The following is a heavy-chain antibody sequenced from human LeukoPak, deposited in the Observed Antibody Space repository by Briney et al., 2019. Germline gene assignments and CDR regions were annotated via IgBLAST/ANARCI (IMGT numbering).Heavy chain of an antibody. V-gene: IGHV3-30*04. CDR3: AKDGGSGWSGLGFDY. CDR2: ISYDGISK. CDR1: GFTFSSYA. Sequence: PGGSLRLSCAASGFTFSSYAMHWVRQAPGKGLEWVAVISYDGISKYYGDSVRGRFTISRDDSKNMLYLQVISLRAEDTAVYYCAKDGGSGWSGLGFDYWGQGTLVTVSS. D-gene: IGHD6-19*01. J-gene: IGHJ4*02.